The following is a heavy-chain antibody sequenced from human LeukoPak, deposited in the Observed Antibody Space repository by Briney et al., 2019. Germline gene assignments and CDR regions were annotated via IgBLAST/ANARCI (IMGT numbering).Heavy chain of an antibody. J-gene: IGHJ6*03. CDR3: ARGLMVRGVIGYYYYMDV. Sequence: SETLSLTCTVSGGSISSYYWSWIRQPPGKGLEWIGDIYYGGSTNYNPSPQSRVTISVDTSKNQFSLKLSSVTAADTAVYYCARGLMVRGVIGYYYYMDVWGKGTTVTVSS. CDR2: IYYGGST. D-gene: IGHD3-10*01. V-gene: IGHV4-59*01. CDR1: GGSISSYY.